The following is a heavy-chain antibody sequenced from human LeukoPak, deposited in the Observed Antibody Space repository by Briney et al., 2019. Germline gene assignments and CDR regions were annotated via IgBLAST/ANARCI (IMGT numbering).Heavy chain of an antibody. J-gene: IGHJ4*02. CDR2: IYYSGST. Sequence: SETLSLTCTVSGGSISSSSYYWGWIRQPPGKGLEWIGSIYYSGSTYYNPSLKSRVTISVDTSKNQFSLKLSSVTAADTAVYYCARLSGVVGQEQIDYWGQGTLVTVSS. V-gene: IGHV4-39*07. D-gene: IGHD2-2*01. CDR3: ARLSGVVGQEQIDY. CDR1: GGSISSSSYY.